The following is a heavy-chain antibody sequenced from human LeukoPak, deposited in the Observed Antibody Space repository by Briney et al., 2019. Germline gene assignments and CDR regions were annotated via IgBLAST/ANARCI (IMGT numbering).Heavy chain of an antibody. D-gene: IGHD3-22*01. V-gene: IGHV1-46*01. Sequence: GASVKVSCKASGYTFTSYHMHWVRQAPGQGLEWMGIINPSGGTTNYAQKLQGRVTMTTDTSTSTAYMELRSLKSDDTAVYYCASLKNYYDSSGYLVTDAFDIWGQGTMVTVSS. CDR3: ASLKNYYDSSGYLVTDAFDI. CDR1: GYTFTSYH. J-gene: IGHJ3*02. CDR2: INPSGGTT.